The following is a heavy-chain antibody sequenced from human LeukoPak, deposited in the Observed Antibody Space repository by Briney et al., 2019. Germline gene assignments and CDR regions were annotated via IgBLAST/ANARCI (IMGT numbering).Heavy chain of an antibody. CDR2: ISSSSGGST. J-gene: IGHJ3*02. CDR1: GFTFSDYY. Sequence: GGSLRLSCAASGFTFSDYYMSWIRQAPGKGLEGLEWVSTISSSSGGSTYYADSVKGRFTISRDNSKNTLYLQMNNLRAEDTAVYYCAKYYYDSSGYYYPGAFDIWGQGTMVTVSS. CDR3: AKYYYDSSGYYYPGAFDI. D-gene: IGHD3-22*01. V-gene: IGHV3-23*01.